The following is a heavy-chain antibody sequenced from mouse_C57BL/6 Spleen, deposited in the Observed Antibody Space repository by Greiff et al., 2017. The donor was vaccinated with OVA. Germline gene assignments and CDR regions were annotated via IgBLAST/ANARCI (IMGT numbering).Heavy chain of an antibody. CDR2: ISYDGSN. Sequence: DVKLQESGPGLVKPSQSLSLTCSVTGYSITSGYYWNWIRQFPGNNLEWMGYISYDGSNNYNPSLKNRISITRDTSKNQFFLKLNSVTTEDTATYYCAREDYGSSCFDYWGQGTTLTVSS. CDR1: GYSITSGYY. J-gene: IGHJ2*01. D-gene: IGHD1-1*01. CDR3: AREDYGSSCFDY. V-gene: IGHV3-6*01.